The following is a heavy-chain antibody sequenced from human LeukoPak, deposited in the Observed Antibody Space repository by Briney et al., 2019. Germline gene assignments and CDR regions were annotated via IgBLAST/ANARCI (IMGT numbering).Heavy chain of an antibody. Sequence: PGGSLRLSCAASGFTLSSYEMNWVRQAPGKWLEWVSYISSSGSTIYYADSVKGRFTISRDNAKNSLYLQMNSLRAEDTAVYYCAREIWFGENYYYYGMDVWGKGTTVTVSS. CDR3: AREIWFGENYYYYGMDV. V-gene: IGHV3-48*03. J-gene: IGHJ6*04. D-gene: IGHD3-10*01. CDR1: GFTLSSYE. CDR2: ISSSGSTI.